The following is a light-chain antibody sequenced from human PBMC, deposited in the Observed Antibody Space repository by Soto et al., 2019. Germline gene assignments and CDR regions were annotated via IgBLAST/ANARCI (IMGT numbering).Light chain of an antibody. CDR3: QQYGSSGT. Sequence: EVVLTQSPGTLSLSQGERASLSCRASQSVSNSFLAWYQQKAGQSPRLLIYAASARAIGIPDRFSGSGSGTDFTLTISRLEPEDFAVYYCQQYGSSGTFGQGTKVDIK. J-gene: IGKJ1*01. CDR2: AAS. V-gene: IGKV3-20*01. CDR1: QSVSNSF.